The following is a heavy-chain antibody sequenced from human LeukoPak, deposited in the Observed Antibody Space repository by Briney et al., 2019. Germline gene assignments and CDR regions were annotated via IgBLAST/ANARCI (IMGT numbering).Heavy chain of an antibody. CDR3: ARDHGYSYGYSFDY. CDR2: ISSSSSYI. CDR1: GFTFSSYS. D-gene: IGHD5-18*01. V-gene: IGHV3-21*01. Sequence: GGSLRLSCAASGFTFSSYSMNWVRQAPGKGLEWVSSISSSSSYIYYADLVKGRFTISRDNAKNSLYLQMNSLRAEDTAVYYCARDHGYSYGYSFDYWGQGTLVTVSS. J-gene: IGHJ4*02.